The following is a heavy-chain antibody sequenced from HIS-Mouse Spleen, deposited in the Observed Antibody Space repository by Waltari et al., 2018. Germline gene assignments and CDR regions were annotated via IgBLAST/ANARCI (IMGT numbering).Heavy chain of an antibody. CDR1: GGSISSSSSY. CDR3: ARKRTASGWFDP. CDR2: IYYSGST. V-gene: IGHV4-39*01. D-gene: IGHD2-21*02. J-gene: IGHJ5*02. Sequence: QLQLQESGPGLVKPSETLSLTCTVPGGSISSSSSYWGWIRQPPGKGLEWIGSIYYSGSTYYNPSLKSRVTISVDTSKNQFSLKLSSVTAADTAVYYCARKRTASGWFDPWGQGTLVTVSS.